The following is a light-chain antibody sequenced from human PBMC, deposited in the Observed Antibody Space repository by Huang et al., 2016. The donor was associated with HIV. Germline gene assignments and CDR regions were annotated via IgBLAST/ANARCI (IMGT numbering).Light chain of an antibody. J-gene: IGKJ4*01. CDR1: QAISNY. Sequence: DIQMTQSPSSLSATVGDRVTITCQASQAISNYLNWYQQKPGKAPKLLIYDASNLETGVPSRFSGSGSGTDFTFTISSLQPEDIATHYCQHFDNLALTFGGGTKVQIK. CDR2: DAS. CDR3: QHFDNLALT. V-gene: IGKV1-33*01.